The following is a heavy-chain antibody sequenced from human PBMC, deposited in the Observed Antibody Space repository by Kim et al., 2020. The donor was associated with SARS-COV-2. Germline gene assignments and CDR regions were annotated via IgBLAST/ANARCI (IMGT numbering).Heavy chain of an antibody. Sequence: SETLSLTCAVYGGSFSDHYWNCIRQSPGKGLEWIGEINYNGKTYYNPSLKSRVTISIDTTKNQFSLQLRSVTAADTAVYYFERGMFCDATNFYSASFDY. CDR2: INYNGKT. J-gene: IGHJ5*01. CDR3: ERGMFCDATNFYSASFDY. V-gene: IGHV4-34*01. CDR1: GGSFSDHY. D-gene: IGHD2-15*01.